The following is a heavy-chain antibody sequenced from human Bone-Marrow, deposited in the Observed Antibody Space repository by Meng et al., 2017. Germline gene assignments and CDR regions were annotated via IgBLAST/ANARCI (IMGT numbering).Heavy chain of an antibody. CDR3: ARVGITFGGAPFDY. V-gene: IGHV4-34*01. CDR2: INHSGST. Sequence: GSLRLSCAVYGGSFSGYYWSWIRQPPGKGLEWIGEINHSGSTNYNPSLKSRVTISADTSKSQFSLKLSSVTAADTAVYYCARVGITFGGAPFDYWGQGTLVTVSS. CDR1: GGSFSGYY. D-gene: IGHD3-16*01. J-gene: IGHJ4*02.